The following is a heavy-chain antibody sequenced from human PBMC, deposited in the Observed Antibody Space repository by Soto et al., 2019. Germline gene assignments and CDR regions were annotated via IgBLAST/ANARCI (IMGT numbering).Heavy chain of an antibody. CDR3: AREAGYTYGYVFDY. D-gene: IGHD5-18*01. CDR1: GGTFGNHA. Sequence: QVQLVQSGAEVKKPGSSVKVSCKASGGTFGNHAISWVRQAPGQGLEWLGGIIPVLGVGDNAQNFQGRVTITADASTSTAYLELSSLRSEDTDLYYCAREAGYTYGYVFDYWGQGTLVTVSP. V-gene: IGHV1-69*01. CDR2: IIPVLGVG. J-gene: IGHJ4*02.